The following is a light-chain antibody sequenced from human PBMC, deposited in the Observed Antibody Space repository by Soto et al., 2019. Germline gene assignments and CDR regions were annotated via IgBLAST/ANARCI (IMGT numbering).Light chain of an antibody. V-gene: IGKV1-27*01. J-gene: IGKJ3*01. CDR2: GAS. Sequence: DIQMTQSPSSLSASVGDRVTITCRASQDISNFLVWFQQKPGKVPNLLIYGASTLQSGVPSRFSGSWSGTDFTLTISSLQHEDVATYCCQKYNSAPFTFGPGTTVDIK. CDR1: QDISNF. CDR3: QKYNSAPFT.